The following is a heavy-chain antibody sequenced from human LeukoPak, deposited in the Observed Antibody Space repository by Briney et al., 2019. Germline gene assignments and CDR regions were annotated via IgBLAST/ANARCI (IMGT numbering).Heavy chain of an antibody. J-gene: IGHJ4*02. CDR3: AKWVSYDSSEAY. CDR2: ISRNGGST. CDR1: GFTFSNYA. Sequence: PGGSLRLSCSASGFTFSNYAIHWVRQAPGKGLEYVSAISRNGGSTYYADSMKGRFTISRDNSENTLYLQMSSLSPDDTAVYYCAKWVSYDSSEAYWGQGTLVTVSS. V-gene: IGHV3-64D*09. D-gene: IGHD3-22*01.